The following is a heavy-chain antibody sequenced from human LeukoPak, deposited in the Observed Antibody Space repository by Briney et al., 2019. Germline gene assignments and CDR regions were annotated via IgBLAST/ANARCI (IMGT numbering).Heavy chain of an antibody. CDR2: IYRGGST. Sequence: SETLSLTCTVSGGSISSGSYYWSWIRQPAGKRLEWIGHIYRGGSTNYNPSLKSRVTISADTSKNQFSLKLSSVTAADTAVYYCARGIVGATTVAFLDYWGQGTLVTVSS. V-gene: IGHV4-61*10. J-gene: IGHJ4*02. CDR1: GGSISSGSYY. CDR3: ARGIVGATTVAFLDY. D-gene: IGHD1-26*01.